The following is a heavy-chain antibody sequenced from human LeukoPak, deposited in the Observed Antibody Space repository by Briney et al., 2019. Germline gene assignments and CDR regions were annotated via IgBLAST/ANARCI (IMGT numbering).Heavy chain of an antibody. J-gene: IGHJ4*02. Sequence: GRSLRLSCAASGFTFSSYGMHWVRQAPGKGLEWVAVIWYDGSNKYYADSVKGRFTISRDNSKNTLYLQMNSLRAEDTAVYYCARDQHQYYYDSSGWGDYWGQGTLVIVSS. D-gene: IGHD3-22*01. V-gene: IGHV3-33*01. CDR3: ARDQHQYYYDSSGWGDY. CDR2: IWYDGSNK. CDR1: GFTFSSYG.